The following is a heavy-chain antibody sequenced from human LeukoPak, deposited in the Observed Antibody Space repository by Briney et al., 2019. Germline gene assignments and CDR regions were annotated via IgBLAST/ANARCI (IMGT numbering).Heavy chain of an antibody. J-gene: IGHJ4*02. CDR1: GFTFSNYA. Sequence: GGSLRLSCAASGFTFSNYAMHWVRQAPGKGLEWVAAVSSDGNSKYYADSMKGRFTISRDNSKNTLYLQINSLRADDTAVFYCAKDGGRAAAGTVDSWGQGALVTVSS. CDR3: AKDGGRAAAGTVDS. V-gene: IGHV3-30*18. D-gene: IGHD6-13*01. CDR2: VSSDGNSK.